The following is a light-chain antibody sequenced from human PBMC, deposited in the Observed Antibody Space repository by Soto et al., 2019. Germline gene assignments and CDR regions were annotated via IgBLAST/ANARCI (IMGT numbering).Light chain of an antibody. Sequence: EIVLTQSPGTLSVSPGEGVTLSCRASQSVKNSYLAWYQHKPGQAPRLLISETSTRASGIPDRFSGGGSGTDFTLTITTLEPEDFAVHYCQHYSTSPSYTFGQGTKLE. CDR1: QSVKNSY. J-gene: IGKJ2*01. CDR2: ETS. CDR3: QHYSTSPSYT. V-gene: IGKV3-20*01.